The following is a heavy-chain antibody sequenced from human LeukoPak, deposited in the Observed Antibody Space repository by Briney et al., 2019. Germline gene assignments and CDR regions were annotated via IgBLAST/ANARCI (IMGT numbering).Heavy chain of an antibody. CDR1: GGSISSGGYY. CDR2: IYYSGST. D-gene: IGHD6-19*01. CDR3: ARGTGAVAELGVFDY. Sequence: SETLSLTCTVSGGSISSGGYYWSWIRQPPGKGLEWIGYIYYSGSTYYNPSLKSRVTISVDTSKNQFSLKLSSVIAADTAVYYCARGTGAVAELGVFDYWGQGTLVTVSS. J-gene: IGHJ4*02. V-gene: IGHV4-31*03.